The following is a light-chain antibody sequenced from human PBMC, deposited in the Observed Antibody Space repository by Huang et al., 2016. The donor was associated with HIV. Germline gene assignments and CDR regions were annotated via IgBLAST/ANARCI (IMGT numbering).Light chain of an antibody. J-gene: IGKJ2*01. CDR3: QQYDDWPPYT. CDR1: QGVYTR. Sequence: EIIMTQSPATLSVSPGERVTLSCRASQGVYTRLAWYQQKPGQAPRLVIYGASTRATGIPARFSGSGSGTEFTRTISSLQSEDFAVYYCQQYDDWPPYTFGQGTKLEIK. V-gene: IGKV3-15*01. CDR2: GAS.